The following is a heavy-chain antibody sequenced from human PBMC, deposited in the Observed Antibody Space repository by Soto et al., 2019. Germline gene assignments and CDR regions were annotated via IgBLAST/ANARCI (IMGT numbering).Heavy chain of an antibody. J-gene: IGHJ3*02. V-gene: IGHV1-69*13. CDR2: IIPIFGTA. CDR3: ARSYGSGSYYDAFDI. CDR1: GGTFSSYA. D-gene: IGHD3-10*01. Sequence: ASVKVSCKASGGTFSSYAISWVRQAPGQGLEWMGGIIPIFGTANYAQKFQGRVTITADESTSTAYMELSSLRSEDTAVYYCARSYGSGSYYDAFDIWGQGTMVTVSS.